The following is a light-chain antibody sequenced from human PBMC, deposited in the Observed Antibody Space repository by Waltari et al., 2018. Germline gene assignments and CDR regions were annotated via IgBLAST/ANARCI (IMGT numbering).Light chain of an antibody. J-gene: IGLJ1*01. CDR3: SSYTTGSTRYV. CDR1: SSAIGAYNF. CDR2: DVN. V-gene: IGLV2-14*03. Sequence: QSALTQPASVSGSPGQSITISRTGPSSAIGAYNFVSCYQKHPGKAPKVMIYDVNNRPSGVSSRFSGSKSGNTASLTISGLQAEDEADYYCSSYTTGSTRYVFGSGTKVTVL.